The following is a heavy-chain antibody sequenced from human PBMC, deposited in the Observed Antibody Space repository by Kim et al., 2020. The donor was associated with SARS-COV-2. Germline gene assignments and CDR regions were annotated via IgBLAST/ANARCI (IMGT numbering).Heavy chain of an antibody. J-gene: IGHJ5*02. CDR3: ARDRGVVGQFDP. D-gene: IGHD2-2*01. Sequence: GGSLRLSCAASGFMFSSYWMSWVRQAPGKGLEWVANIKEDGSEKHYVDSVKGRFTISRDNAKNSLYLQMNSLRAEDTAVYYCARDRGVVGQFDPWGQGTLVTVSS. CDR2: IKEDGSEK. CDR1: GFMFSSYW. V-gene: IGHV3-7*03.